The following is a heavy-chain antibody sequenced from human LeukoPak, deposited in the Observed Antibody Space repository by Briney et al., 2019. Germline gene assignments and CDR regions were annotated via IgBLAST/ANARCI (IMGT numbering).Heavy chain of an antibody. CDR1: GGSISSSSYY. J-gene: IGHJ4*02. V-gene: IGHV4-39*01. CDR2: IYYSGST. CDR3: ARLRAPYGITGTSDYYFDY. Sequence: PSETLSLTCTVSGGSISSSSYYWGWIRQPPGKGLEWIGSIYYSGSTYYNPSLKSRVTISVDTSKNQFSLKLSSVTAADTAVYYCARLRAPYGITGTSDYYFDYWGQGTLVTVSS. D-gene: IGHD1-7*01.